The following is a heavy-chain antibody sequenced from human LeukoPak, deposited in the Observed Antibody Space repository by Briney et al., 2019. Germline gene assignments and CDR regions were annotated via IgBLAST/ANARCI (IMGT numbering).Heavy chain of an antibody. Sequence: ASVKVSCKASGYTFASYDINWVRQATGQGLEWMGWMNPNSGNTGYAQKFQGRVTITRNTSISTAYMELSSLRSEDTAVYYCAREVYVWGSYRRGPLDYWGQGTLVTVSS. CDR1: GYTFASYD. V-gene: IGHV1-8*03. D-gene: IGHD3-16*02. J-gene: IGHJ4*02. CDR3: AREVYVWGSYRRGPLDY. CDR2: MNPNSGNT.